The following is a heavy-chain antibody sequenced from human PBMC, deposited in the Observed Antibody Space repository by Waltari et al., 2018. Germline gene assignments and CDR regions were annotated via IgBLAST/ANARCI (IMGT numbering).Heavy chain of an antibody. CDR3: AKDPPPYSSGSFSHNWCDP. Sequence: EVQLLESGGGLVQPGGSLRLSCAASGFTFSSYPMRGVRQAPGKGLEWVSSISGSGGSTYYEDSVKGRYTISRDYSKNTLYLQMNSLRAEDTAVYYCAKDPPPYSSGSFSHNWCDPGGQGTLVTVSS. V-gene: IGHV3-23*01. CDR2: ISGSGGST. J-gene: IGHJ5*02. CDR1: GFTFSSYP. D-gene: IGHD6-19*01.